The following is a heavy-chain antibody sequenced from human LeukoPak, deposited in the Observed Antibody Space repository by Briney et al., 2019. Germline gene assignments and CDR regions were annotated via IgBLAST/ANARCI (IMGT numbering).Heavy chain of an antibody. CDR3: ARDIVGATKVDYYYYYYMDV. CDR2: INPNSGGT. Sequence: ASVKVSCKASGYTFTGYYMHWVRQAPGQGLEWMGWINPNSGGTNYAQKFQGRVTMTRDTSTSTVYMELSSLRSEDTAVYYCARDIVGATKVDYYYYYYMDVWGKGTTVTISS. J-gene: IGHJ6*03. D-gene: IGHD1-26*01. V-gene: IGHV1-2*02. CDR1: GYTFTGYY.